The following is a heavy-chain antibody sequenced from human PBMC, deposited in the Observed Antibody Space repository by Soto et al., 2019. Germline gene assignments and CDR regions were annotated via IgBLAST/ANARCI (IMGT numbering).Heavy chain of an antibody. CDR2: INHSGST. CDR1: GGSFSGYY. Sequence: PSETLSLTCAVYGGSFSGYYWSWIRQPPGKGLEWIGEINHSGSTNYNPSLKSRVTISVDTSKNQFSLKLSSVTAADTAVYYCARGGDIAAAGLYNWFDPWGQGTMVTVYS. V-gene: IGHV4-34*01. CDR3: ARGGDIAAAGLYNWFDP. D-gene: IGHD6-13*01. J-gene: IGHJ5*02.